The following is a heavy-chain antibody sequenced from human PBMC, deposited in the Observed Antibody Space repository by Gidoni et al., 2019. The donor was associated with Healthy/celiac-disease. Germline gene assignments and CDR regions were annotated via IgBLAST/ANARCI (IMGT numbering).Heavy chain of an antibody. D-gene: IGHD6-19*01. J-gene: IGHJ3*02. V-gene: IGHV6-1*01. Sequence: QVQLQQSGPGLVKPSQTLSLPCAISGDSVSSNSAAWNWIRQSPSRGLEWLGRTYYRSKWYNDYAVSVKSRITINPDTSKNQFSLQLNSVTPEDTAVYYCARDQREISILGGWFVAFDIWGQGTMVTVSS. CDR2: TYYRSKWYN. CDR1: GDSVSSNSAA. CDR3: ARDQREISILGGWFVAFDI.